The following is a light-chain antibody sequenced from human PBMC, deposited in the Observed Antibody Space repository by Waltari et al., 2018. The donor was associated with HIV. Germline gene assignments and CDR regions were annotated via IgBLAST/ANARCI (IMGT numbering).Light chain of an antibody. Sequence: EIALTQSPGTLPLSPVARANPPCRASQTISRTYLAWYQQTPGQAPRLLIYGASSRATSIADRFSGSGSGTYFTLTISSLEPEDCAVYYCQQYIGSPRTFGQGTKVELK. CDR1: QTISRTY. J-gene: IGKJ1*01. CDR2: GAS. V-gene: IGKV3-20*01. CDR3: QQYIGSPRT.